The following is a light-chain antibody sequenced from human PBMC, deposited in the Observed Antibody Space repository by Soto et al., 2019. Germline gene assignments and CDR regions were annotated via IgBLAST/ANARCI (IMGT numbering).Light chain of an antibody. J-gene: IGKJ2*01. CDR1: QDIRNY. CDR2: ATS. CDR3: HQYIMSPYT. V-gene: IGKV1-39*01. Sequence: DIQMTQSPSSLSASVGDRVTITCRASQDIRNYFNWYQQKPGKAPKLLIYATSTLQSGVPSRFTGSGSGTDFTLTISRLEPEDFAGYYCHQYIMSPYTFGQGTKVDIK.